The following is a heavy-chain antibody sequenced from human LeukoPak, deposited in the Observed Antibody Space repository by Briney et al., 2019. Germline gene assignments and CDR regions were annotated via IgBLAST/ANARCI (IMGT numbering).Heavy chain of an antibody. CDR3: AREYYDSGSYSGNFDY. CDR2: ISYDGSNK. Sequence: GGSLRLSCAASGFTFSSYAMHWVRQAPGKGLEWVAVISYDGSNKYYADSVKGRFTISRDNSKNTLYLQMNSLRVEDAALYYCAREYYDSGSYSGNFDYWGQGTLVTVSS. D-gene: IGHD3-10*01. V-gene: IGHV3-30-3*01. CDR1: GFTFSSYA. J-gene: IGHJ4*02.